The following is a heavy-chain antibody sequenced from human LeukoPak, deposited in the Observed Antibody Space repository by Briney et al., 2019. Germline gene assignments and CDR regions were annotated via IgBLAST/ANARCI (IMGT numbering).Heavy chain of an antibody. J-gene: IGHJ4*02. CDR2: INHSGST. Sequence: SETLSLTCAVYGGSFTNYYWSWIRQPPGKGLEWIGEINHSGSTKYNPSLKSRVTISIDTSKNQLSLKLSSVTAADTAVYYCARDSRTGHTYYYDSSGYYSFDYWGPGTLVTVSS. D-gene: IGHD3-22*01. CDR3: ARDSRTGHTYYYDSSGYYSFDY. CDR1: GGSFTNYY. V-gene: IGHV4-34*01.